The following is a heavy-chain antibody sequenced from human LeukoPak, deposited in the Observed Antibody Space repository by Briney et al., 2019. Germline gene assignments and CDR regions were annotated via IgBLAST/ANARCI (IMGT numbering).Heavy chain of an antibody. CDR2: IKQDGSVE. CDR1: GFTFENYW. V-gene: IGHV3-7*01. Sequence: GGSLRLSCAASGFTFENYWMSWVRQAPGKGPEWVANIKQDGSVEHYLDSVKGRFTISRDNAKNSLILQMNSLRAEDTAVYYCARWAGVTDYWGQGTLDTVSS. CDR3: ARWAGVTDY. D-gene: IGHD5-18*01. J-gene: IGHJ4*02.